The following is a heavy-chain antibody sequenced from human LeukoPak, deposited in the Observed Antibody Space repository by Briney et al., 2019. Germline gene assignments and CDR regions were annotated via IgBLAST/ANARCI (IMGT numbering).Heavy chain of an antibody. CDR3: AKDTWSYRGDY. J-gene: IGHJ4*02. V-gene: IGHV3-7*03. Sequence: GGSLRLSCVASGFTFSSYWMSWVRQAPGKGLEWVANIKQDESEKYYVGSVKGRFTISRDNAKNSLYLQMNSLRAEDTAVYYCAKDTWSYRGDYWGQGTLVTVSS. D-gene: IGHD1-26*01. CDR2: IKQDESEK. CDR1: GFTFSSYW.